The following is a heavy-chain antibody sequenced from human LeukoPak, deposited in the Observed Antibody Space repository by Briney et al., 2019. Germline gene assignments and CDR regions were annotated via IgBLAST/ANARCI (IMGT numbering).Heavy chain of an antibody. J-gene: IGHJ2*01. V-gene: IGHV4-4*07. D-gene: IGHD3-10*01. Sequence: SETLSLTCTVSGGSISSYYWSWIRQPAGKGLEWIGRIYTSGSTNYNPSLKSRVTMSVDTSKNQFSLKLSSVTAADTAVYYCARVKGAFLHGRGSGSYYNVDWYFDLWGRGTLVTVSS. CDR3: ARVKGAFLHGRGSGSYYNVDWYFDL. CDR1: GGSISSYY. CDR2: IYTSGST.